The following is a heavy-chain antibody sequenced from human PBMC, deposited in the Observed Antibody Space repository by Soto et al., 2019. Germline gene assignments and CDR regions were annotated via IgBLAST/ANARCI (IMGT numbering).Heavy chain of an antibody. V-gene: IGHV3-74*01. Sequence: EVQLVESGGGLVQPGGSLRLSCAASGLTFSSYWMHWVRQAPGKGLLWVSRINSDGSSTNYADSVKARFTISRDNAKNTLYLQMSSLRAEDTAVYYCALSYTVTTDSLGQGTLVTVSS. CDR2: INSDGSST. CDR1: GLTFSSYW. CDR3: ALSYTVTTDS. J-gene: IGHJ5*01. D-gene: IGHD4-17*01.